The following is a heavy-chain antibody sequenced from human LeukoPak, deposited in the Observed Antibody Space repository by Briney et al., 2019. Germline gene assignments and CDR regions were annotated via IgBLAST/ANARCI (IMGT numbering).Heavy chain of an antibody. V-gene: IGHV1-69*01. Sequence: GSSVEVSCKASGGTFSSYAISWVRQAPGQGLEWMGGIIPIFGTANYAQKFQGRVTITADESTSTAYMELSSLRSEDTAVYYCARDGITMVRGVMNYYYYMDVWGKGTTVTVSS. CDR2: IIPIFGTA. CDR1: GGTFSSYA. J-gene: IGHJ6*03. CDR3: ARDGITMVRGVMNYYYYMDV. D-gene: IGHD3-10*01.